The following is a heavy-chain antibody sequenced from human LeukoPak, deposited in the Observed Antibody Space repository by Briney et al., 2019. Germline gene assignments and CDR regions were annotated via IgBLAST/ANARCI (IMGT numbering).Heavy chain of an antibody. D-gene: IGHD6-6*01. CDR2: INYSGST. CDR3: ARDGSSNYYGMDV. CDR1: GGSFSGYY. J-gene: IGHJ6*02. Sequence: PSETLSLTCAVYGGSFSGYYWSWIRQPPGKGLEWIGEINYSGSTNYNPSLKSRVTISVDTSKNQFSLKLSSVTAADTAVYYCARDGSSNYYGMDVWGQGTTVTVSS. V-gene: IGHV4-34*01.